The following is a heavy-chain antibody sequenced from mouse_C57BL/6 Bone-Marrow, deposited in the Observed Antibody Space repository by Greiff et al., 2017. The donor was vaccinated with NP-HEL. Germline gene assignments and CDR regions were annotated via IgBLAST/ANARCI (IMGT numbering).Heavy chain of an antibody. J-gene: IGHJ3*01. CDR1: GFTFSSYA. V-gene: IGHV5-9-1*02. Sequence: VQRVESGEGLVKPGGSLKLSCAASGFTFSSYAMSWVRQTPEKRLEWVAYISSGGDYIYYAETVKGRFTISRDNARNSLYLQMRSLKSEDTAMYYCTRDQRGAGAWFAYWGQGTLVTVSA. CDR3: TRDQRGAGAWFAY. D-gene: IGHD4-1*01. CDR2: ISSGGDYI.